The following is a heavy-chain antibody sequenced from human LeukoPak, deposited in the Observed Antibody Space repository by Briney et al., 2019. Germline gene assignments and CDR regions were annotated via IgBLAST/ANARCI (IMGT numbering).Heavy chain of an antibody. CDR1: GFMFNDYY. D-gene: IGHD1-26*01. CDR2: INGSGGST. CDR3: AKVKGLRGIVGTTTRGFLDY. J-gene: IGHJ4*02. V-gene: IGHV3-23*01. Sequence: GGSLRLSCAASGFMFNDYYMSWVRQAPGKGLEWVSDINGSGGSTYYTDSVKGRFTISSDNSKNTLYLQMNSLRVEDTAVYYCAKVKGLRGIVGTTTRGFLDYWSQGTLVTVSS.